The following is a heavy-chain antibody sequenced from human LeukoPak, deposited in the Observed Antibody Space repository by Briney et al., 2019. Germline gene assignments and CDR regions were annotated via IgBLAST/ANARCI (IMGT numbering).Heavy chain of an antibody. Sequence: GGSLRPSCAASGFTFSNYALTWVRQAPGKGLEWVSGISDSGTSTYYADSVKGRFTISRDNSRNTPYLQMNSLRAEDTAVYYCAIGSRLRPFDYWGQGTLVTVSS. CDR1: GFTFSNYA. CDR2: ISDSGTST. J-gene: IGHJ4*02. D-gene: IGHD6-13*01. V-gene: IGHV3-23*01. CDR3: AIGSRLRPFDY.